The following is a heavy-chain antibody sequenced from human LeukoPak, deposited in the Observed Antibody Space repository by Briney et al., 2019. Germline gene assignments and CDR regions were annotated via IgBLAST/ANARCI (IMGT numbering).Heavy chain of an antibody. D-gene: IGHD3-10*01. CDR1: RFTFNTYA. V-gene: IGHV3-23*01. CDR2: ISGSDGST. J-gene: IGHJ4*02. Sequence: SGGSLRLSCAASRFTFNTYAMSWVRQAPGKGLEWVSAISGSDGSTYYADSVKGRFTISRDNSKNALDLQMSSLRAEDTAVYYCAKDGLVWFGELHWGQGTLVTVSS. CDR3: AKDGLVWFGELH.